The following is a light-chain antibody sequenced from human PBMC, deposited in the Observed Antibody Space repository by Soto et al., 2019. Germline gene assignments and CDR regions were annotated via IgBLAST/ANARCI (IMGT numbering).Light chain of an antibody. V-gene: IGKV1-33*01. CDR3: QHYDHLPPLS. CDR2: DAS. CDR1: QDIKNY. Sequence: DLQMTQSPSSLSASVGDRVTITCQASQDIKNYLNWYQQKPGKAPNLLIYDASNLKTGVASRFSGSGSETQFTFTISSLQPEDIATYYCQHYDHLPPLSFGGGTKVEIK. J-gene: IGKJ4*01.